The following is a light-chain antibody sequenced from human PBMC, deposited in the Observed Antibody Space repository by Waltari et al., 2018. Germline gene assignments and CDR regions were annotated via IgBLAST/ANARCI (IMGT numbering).Light chain of an antibody. Sequence: CRDRQTISIYLALDQQKPGKAPNLLIYKASTLESGVPSRFSGSGSGTEFTLTISSLQPDDFATYYCQQYHSYSPYTFGQGTTLDIK. J-gene: IGKJ2*01. V-gene: IGKV1-5*03. CDR1: QTISIY. CDR2: KAS. CDR3: QQYHSYSPYT.